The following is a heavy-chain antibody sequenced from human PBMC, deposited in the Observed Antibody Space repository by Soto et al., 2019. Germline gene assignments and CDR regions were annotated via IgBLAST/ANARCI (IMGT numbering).Heavy chain of an antibody. CDR3: FHYDSGSYSTDF. D-gene: IGHD3-10*01. J-gene: IGHJ4*01. CDR2: IKTRADGGTT. V-gene: IGHV3-15*07. Sequence: GGSLRLSCSASGLTFANARMNWVRQAPGKGLEWVGRIKTRADGGTTDYAAHVKGRFTISRDDSESTLYLQINSLKIEDTAGYYCFHYDSGSYSTDFWRRGTLVIVSS. CDR1: GLTFANAR.